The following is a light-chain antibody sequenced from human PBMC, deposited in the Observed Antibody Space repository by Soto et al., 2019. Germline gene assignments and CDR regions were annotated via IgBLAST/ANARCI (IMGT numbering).Light chain of an antibody. Sequence: QSVLTQPPSASGSPWQWVTISCSGSSSNIGSNSVNWYQQLPGTAPKLLVYSYTQRPSGVPDRFSGSKSGTSASLAISGLQSEDEADYYCAAWDNSLSIYVFGTGTKVTVL. CDR3: AAWDNSLSIYV. J-gene: IGLJ1*01. CDR2: SYT. CDR1: SSNIGSNS. V-gene: IGLV1-44*01.